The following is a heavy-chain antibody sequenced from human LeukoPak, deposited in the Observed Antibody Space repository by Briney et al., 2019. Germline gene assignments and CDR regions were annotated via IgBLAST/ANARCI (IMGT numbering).Heavy chain of an antibody. CDR1: GFTFDKAW. D-gene: IGHD5-12*01. J-gene: IGHJ4*02. CDR2: ISSSSSNI. V-gene: IGHV3-21*01. CDR3: ASTVYSPWYSFDY. Sequence: PGGSLRLSCAASGFTFDKAWMTWVRQAPGKGLEWVSSISSSSSNIYYADSVKGRFTISRDNAKNSLYLQMNSLRAEDTAVYYCASTVYSPWYSFDYWGQGTLVTVSS.